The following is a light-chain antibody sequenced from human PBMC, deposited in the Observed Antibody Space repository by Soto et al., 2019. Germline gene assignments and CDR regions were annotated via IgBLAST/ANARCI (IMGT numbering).Light chain of an antibody. J-gene: IGLJ2*01. CDR3: ASYTRTTPLV. V-gene: IGLV2-14*01. CDR2: DVN. Sequence: QSVLTQPASVSGSPGQSITISCTGTISDIGGYNFISWYQHHPGKAPKLVIYDVNNRPSGISYRFSGSKSGNTASLTISGLQAEYEADYYCASYTRTTPLVFGGGTQLTVL. CDR1: ISDIGGYNF.